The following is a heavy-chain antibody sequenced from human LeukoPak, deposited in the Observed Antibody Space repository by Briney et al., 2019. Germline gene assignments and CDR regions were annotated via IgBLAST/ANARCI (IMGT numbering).Heavy chain of an antibody. CDR2: ISGSGGST. V-gene: IGHV3-23*01. CDR1: GFTFSSYW. CDR3: AKEGSSSWYVLYYFDY. D-gene: IGHD6-13*01. Sequence: GGSLRLSCAASGFTFSSYWMSWVRQAPGKGLEWVSAISGSGGSTYYADSVKGRFTIYRDNSKNTLYLQMNSLRAEDTAVYYCAKEGSSSWYVLYYFDYWGQGTLVTVSS. J-gene: IGHJ4*02.